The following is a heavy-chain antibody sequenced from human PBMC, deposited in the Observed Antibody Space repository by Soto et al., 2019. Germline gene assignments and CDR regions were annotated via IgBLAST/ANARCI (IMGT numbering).Heavy chain of an antibody. D-gene: IGHD3-10*01. CDR3: ARGGVWFGGAFDI. CDR2: INHSGST. J-gene: IGHJ3*02. V-gene: IGHV4-34*01. Sequence: SETLSLTCAVYGGSFSGYYWSWIRQPPGKGLEWIGEINHSGSTNYNPSLKSRVTISVDTSKNQFSLKLSSVTAADTAVYYCARGGVWFGGAFDIWGQGTMVTVSS. CDR1: GGSFSGYY.